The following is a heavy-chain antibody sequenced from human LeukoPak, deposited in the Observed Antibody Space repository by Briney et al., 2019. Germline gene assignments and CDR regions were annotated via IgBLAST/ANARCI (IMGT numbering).Heavy chain of an antibody. D-gene: IGHD5-18*01. J-gene: IGHJ4*02. CDR2: IYYSGST. V-gene: IGHV4-39*01. Sequence: KPSETLSLTCTVSGGSISSSSYYWGWIRQPPGKGLEWIGSIYYSGSTYYNPSLKSRVTISVDTSKNQFSLKLSSVTAADTAVYYCARLHDGYRYGADYWGQGTLVTAS. CDR3: ARLHDGYRYGADY. CDR1: GGSISSSSYY.